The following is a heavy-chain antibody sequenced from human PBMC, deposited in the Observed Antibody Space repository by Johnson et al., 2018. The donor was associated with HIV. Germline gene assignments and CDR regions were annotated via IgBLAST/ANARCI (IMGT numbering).Heavy chain of an antibody. CDR2: IYSDGTT. J-gene: IGHJ3*02. Sequence: VQLVESGGGLVQPGGSLRLSCAASGFTVSSYYMTWVRQAPGKGLEWVSVIYSDGTTDYSDSVKGRFTISRDNSKKTLYLQMNSLRAEDTAVYYCARGTITLIRGVIGFDIWGQGTMVTVSS. D-gene: IGHD3-10*01. V-gene: IGHV3-53*04. CDR1: GFTVSSYY. CDR3: ARGTITLIRGVIGFDI.